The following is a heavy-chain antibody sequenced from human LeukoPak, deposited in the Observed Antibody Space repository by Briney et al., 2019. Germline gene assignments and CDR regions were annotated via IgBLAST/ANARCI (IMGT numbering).Heavy chain of an antibody. J-gene: IGHJ3*02. Sequence: PSETLSLTCTVSGGSISSYYWSWIRQHPGKGLEWIGYIYYSGSTYYNPSLKSRVTISVDTSKNQFSLKLSSVTAADTAVYYCARDSAGDYSGGNAFDIWGQGTMVTVSS. CDR2: IYYSGST. V-gene: IGHV4-59*06. CDR1: GGSISSYY. CDR3: ARDSAGDYSGGNAFDI. D-gene: IGHD4-17*01.